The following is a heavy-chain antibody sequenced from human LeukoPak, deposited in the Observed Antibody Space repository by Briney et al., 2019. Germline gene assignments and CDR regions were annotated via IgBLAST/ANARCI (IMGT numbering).Heavy chain of an antibody. CDR2: IIGSGGST. CDR1: GSTSSSYA. D-gene: IGHD2-8*01. V-gene: IGHV3-23*01. J-gene: IGHJ4*02. CDR3: AKISRARLLMAVDY. Sequence: GSLPPSCAASGSTSSSYAMSWVRQAPGKGLEWVSAIIGSGGSTYYADSVKGRFTISRDNSKNTLYLQTNSLRAEDTAVYYCAKISRARLLMAVDYWGQGTLVTVSS.